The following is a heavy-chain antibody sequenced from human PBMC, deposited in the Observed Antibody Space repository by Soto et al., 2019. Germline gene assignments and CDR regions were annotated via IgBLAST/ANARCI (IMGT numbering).Heavy chain of an antibody. V-gene: IGHV1-18*01. D-gene: IGHD4-17*01. J-gene: IGHJ6*03. CDR3: ARGRVDNGDYVFGYYYYYMDV. CDR2: ISAYNGNT. CDR1: GYTFTSYG. Sequence: ASVKVSCKASGYTFTSYGISWVRQAPGQGLEWMGWISAYNGNTNYAQKLQGRVTMTTDTSTSTAYMELRSLRSDDTAVYYCARGRVDNGDYVFGYYYYYMDVWGKGTTVTVSS.